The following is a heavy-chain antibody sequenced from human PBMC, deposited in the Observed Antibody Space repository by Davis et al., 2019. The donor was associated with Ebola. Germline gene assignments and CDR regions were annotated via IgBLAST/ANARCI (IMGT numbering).Heavy chain of an antibody. J-gene: IGHJ5*02. CDR2: VHYSGST. CDR3: ARDHCGGGCFSGNWFDP. Sequence: MPSETLSLTCTVSGGSISGYYWSWIRQSPGKGMEWIGYVHYSGSTNYNPSLMRRVTILVDTSKNQFSLKLTSVTAADTAVYYCARDHCGGGCFSGNWFDPWGQGTLVTVSS. D-gene: IGHD2-21*02. CDR1: GGSISGYY. V-gene: IGHV4-59*01.